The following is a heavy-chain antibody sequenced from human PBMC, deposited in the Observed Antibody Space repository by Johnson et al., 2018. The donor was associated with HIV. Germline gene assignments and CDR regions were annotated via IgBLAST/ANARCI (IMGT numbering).Heavy chain of an antibody. V-gene: IGHV3-66*01. D-gene: IGHD2-15*01. CDR1: GFTVSSNY. CDR3: ARERGISGGFDF. J-gene: IGHJ3*01. CDR2: IYSGGST. Sequence: MLLVESGGGLVQPGGSLRLSCAASGFTVSSNYMSWVRQAPGKGLEWVSVIYSGGSTYYADSVKGRFTISRDNSKNTLYLQMNSLRVEDTAVYYCARERGISGGFDFWGQGTRVSVSS.